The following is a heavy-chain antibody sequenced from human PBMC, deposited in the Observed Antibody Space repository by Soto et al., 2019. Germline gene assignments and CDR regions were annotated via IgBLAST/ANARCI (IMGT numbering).Heavy chain of an antibody. V-gene: IGHV5-51*01. Sequence: LGESLKISCQGSGYRFTSSWIGWVRQMPGKGLEWLGNVYPSDSDVRYSPSFEGRVTISADNSINTAYLHLLNLKASDTAIYYCTMGPTRSFDSWCQGTRGTGSS. CDR3: TMGPTRSFDS. CDR1: GYRFTSSW. D-gene: IGHD2-8*01. J-gene: IGHJ4*02. CDR2: VYPSDSDV.